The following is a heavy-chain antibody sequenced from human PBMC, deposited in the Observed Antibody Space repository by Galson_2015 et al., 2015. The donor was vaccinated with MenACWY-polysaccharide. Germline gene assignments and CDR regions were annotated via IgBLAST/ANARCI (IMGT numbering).Heavy chain of an antibody. CDR2: IAGSGGGI. D-gene: IGHD2-21*01. J-gene: IGHJ4*02. V-gene: IGHV3-64D*08. CDR1: GSRFSNSG. CDR3: VKDFGRQVFGPAH. Sequence: SLRLSCAASGSRFSNSGMHWVRQAPGKGLEFVSTIAGSGGGISYADSVKGRFTISRDNSRNTLFLQMTSLRVEDTAVYYCVKDFGRQVFGPAHWGQGTLVTVSS.